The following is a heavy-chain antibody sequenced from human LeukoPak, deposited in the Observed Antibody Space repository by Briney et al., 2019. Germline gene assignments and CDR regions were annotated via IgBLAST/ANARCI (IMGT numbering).Heavy chain of an antibody. D-gene: IGHD2-15*01. J-gene: IGHJ6*03. CDR1: GFTFSSYA. CDR3: AKNGDRGAYCTGGTCYPYFYYYMDV. Sequence: HSGGSLRLSCAASGFTFSSYAMSWVRQAPGKGLEWVSAISGSGGSTYYADSVKGRFTISRDNSKNTLYLQMNSLRAEDTAIYYCAKNGDRGAYCTGGTCYPYFYYYMDVWGKGTTVTI. V-gene: IGHV3-23*01. CDR2: ISGSGGST.